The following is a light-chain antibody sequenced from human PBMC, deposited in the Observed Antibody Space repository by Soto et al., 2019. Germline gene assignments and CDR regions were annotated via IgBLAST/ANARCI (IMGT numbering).Light chain of an antibody. Sequence: EIVLRQSPGTQSLSPGESTTLSCRASQSVGRNFLAWYQQKPGRAPRLLIHGASNRATGIPDRFSGSGSETDYTLTISRLEPEDFAVYYCHQYATSPLTFGGGTKVEIK. J-gene: IGKJ4*01. CDR3: HQYATSPLT. V-gene: IGKV3-20*01. CDR2: GAS. CDR1: QSVGRNF.